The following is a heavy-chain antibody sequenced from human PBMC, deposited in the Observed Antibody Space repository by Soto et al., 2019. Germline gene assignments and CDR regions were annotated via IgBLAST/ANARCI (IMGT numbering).Heavy chain of an antibody. Sequence: DVRLLESGGGLVQPGGSLRLSCAASGFTFSSYSMSWVRQAPGKGLEWVSTIGTSASTYYGDYVRCRFTISRDNSRNTLYLQMNSLRAEDTAVYYCADLSRYCTSSNCDWGQGTLVTVSS. CDR2: IGTSAST. CDR1: GFTFSSYS. CDR3: ADLSRYCTSSNCD. V-gene: IGHV3-23*01. J-gene: IGHJ4*02. D-gene: IGHD2-2*01.